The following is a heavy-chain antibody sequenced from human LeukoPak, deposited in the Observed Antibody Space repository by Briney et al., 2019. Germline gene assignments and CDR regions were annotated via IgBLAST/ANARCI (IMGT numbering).Heavy chain of an antibody. V-gene: IGHV3-11*04. J-gene: IGHJ4*02. Sequence: CLSLSSAPSRVTSSDDYIGSGRQAPGKGLEWVSYISSSGSTIYYADSVKGRFTISRDNAKNSLYLQMNSLRAEDTAVYYCASRERWGQGTLVTVSS. CDR1: RVTSSDDY. CDR2: ISSSGSTI. CDR3: ASRER.